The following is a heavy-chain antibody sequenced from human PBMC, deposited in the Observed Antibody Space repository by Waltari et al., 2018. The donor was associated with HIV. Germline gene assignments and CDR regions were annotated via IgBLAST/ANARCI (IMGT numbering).Heavy chain of an antibody. V-gene: IGHV3-30*10. CDR1: VCFLPHYA. D-gene: IGHD6-19*01. J-gene: IGHJ4*02. CDR2: ISYDGTNK. CDR3: AKSVNSAWHDFVG. Sequence: QVNLVESGRGVVQPGRSLGPSCATSVCFLPHYALHWVRQAPGKGFEWVAVISYDGTNKYYTDSGKGRFTISRDNSKNTLSLQMNSLRPEDTAIYYCAKSVNSAWHDFVGWGQGTLVIVSS.